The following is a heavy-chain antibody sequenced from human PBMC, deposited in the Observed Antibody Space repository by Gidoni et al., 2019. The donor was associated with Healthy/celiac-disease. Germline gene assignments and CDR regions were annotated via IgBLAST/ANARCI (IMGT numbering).Heavy chain of an antibody. CDR1: GFNLSSYW. V-gene: IGHV3-7*03. Sequence: EVQLVESGGGLGQPGGALRLSCAASGFNLSSYWMSWVRQAPGKGLEWVANIKQDGSEKYYVDSVKCRFSLSRDNAKHSLYLHMHSPRAEATAVYYCARDLVTTVGVNWFDPWGQGTLVTVSS. CDR3: ARDLVTTVGVNWFDP. D-gene: IGHD4-4*01. CDR2: IKQDGSEK. J-gene: IGHJ5*02.